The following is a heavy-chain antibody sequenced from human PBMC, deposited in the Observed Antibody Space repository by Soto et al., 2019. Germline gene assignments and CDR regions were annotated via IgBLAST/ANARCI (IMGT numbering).Heavy chain of an antibody. V-gene: IGHV3-30*18. CDR3: AKIVGALIDYYYGMDV. Sequence: TFSSYGMHWVRQAPGKGLEWVAVISYDGSNKYYADSVKGRFTISRDNSKNTLYLQMNSLRAEDTAVYYCAKIVGALIDYYYGMDVWGQGTTVTVSS. J-gene: IGHJ6*02. CDR1: TFSSYG. D-gene: IGHD1-26*01. CDR2: ISYDGSNK.